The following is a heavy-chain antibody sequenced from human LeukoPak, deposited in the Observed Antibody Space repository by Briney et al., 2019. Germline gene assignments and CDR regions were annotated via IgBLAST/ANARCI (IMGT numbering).Heavy chain of an antibody. J-gene: IGHJ4*02. V-gene: IGHV3-7*01. CDR2: IKQDGSQK. CDR3: ARESGSVTSEVDFDY. Sequence: GGSLRLSCAASGFTFSSYAMSWDRQAPGKGLEWVANIKQDGSQKYYVDSVKGRFTISRDNAKNSLYLQMNSLRAEDTAVYYCARESGSVTSEVDFDYWGQGTLVTVSS. D-gene: IGHD4-17*01. CDR1: GFTFSSYA.